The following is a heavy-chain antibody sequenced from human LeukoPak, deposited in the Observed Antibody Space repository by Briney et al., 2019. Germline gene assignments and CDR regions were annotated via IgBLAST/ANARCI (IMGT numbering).Heavy chain of an antibody. J-gene: IGHJ4*02. CDR2: ISGSGGST. Sequence: TGGSLRLSCAASGFTFSSYAMSWVRQAPGRGLEWVSAISGSGGSTHYADSEKGRFTISRDNSKNTLYLQMNSLRAEDTAVYYCAKDRAVRGVTHFDYWGQGTLVTVSS. CDR1: GFTFSSYA. D-gene: IGHD3-10*01. CDR3: AKDRAVRGVTHFDY. V-gene: IGHV3-23*01.